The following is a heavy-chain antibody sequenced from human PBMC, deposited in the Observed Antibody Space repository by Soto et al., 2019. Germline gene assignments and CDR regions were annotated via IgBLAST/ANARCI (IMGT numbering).Heavy chain of an antibody. J-gene: IGHJ4*01. CDR1: GFTFSSYA. CDR3: AKDPLRNGSELSY. V-gene: IGHV3-23*01. Sequence: EVQLLESGGGLVQPGGSLRLSCAVSGFTFSSYAMSWVRQAPGKGLEWVSTISGSGGSIFYADSVKGRFTISRDNSKNTLYLQMNSPRAEDTAAYYCAKDPLRNGSELSYWGHGTLLTVAS. D-gene: IGHD5-12*01. CDR2: ISGSGGSI.